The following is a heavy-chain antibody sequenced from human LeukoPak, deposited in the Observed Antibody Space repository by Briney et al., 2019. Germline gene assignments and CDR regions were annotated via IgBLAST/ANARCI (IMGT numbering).Heavy chain of an antibody. V-gene: IGHV3-23*01. CDR2: ISGSGDSP. CDR3: ATAYSDWTLFDH. Sequence: PGGSLRLSCAASGFTFTNYAMSWVRQAPGKGLEWVSGISGSGDSPSYVDSVKGRFTISRDNSKNTLYLQMNSLRAEDTAIYYCATAYSDWTLFDHWGQGTLVTVSS. D-gene: IGHD4-11*01. CDR1: GFTFTNYA. J-gene: IGHJ4*02.